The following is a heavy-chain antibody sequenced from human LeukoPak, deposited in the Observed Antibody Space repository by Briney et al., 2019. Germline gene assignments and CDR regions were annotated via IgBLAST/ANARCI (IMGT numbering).Heavy chain of an antibody. V-gene: IGHV5-51*01. CDR3: ARRGYSSGWKNWFDP. CDR1: GYTFTSYW. Sequence: GESLKISRKGSGYTFTSYWIGWVRQMPGKGLEWMGIIYPGDSDTRYSPSFQGQVTISADKSISTTYLQWSSLKASDTGIYYCARRGYSSGWKNWFDPWGQGTLVTVSS. CDR2: IYPGDSDT. D-gene: IGHD6-19*01. J-gene: IGHJ5*02.